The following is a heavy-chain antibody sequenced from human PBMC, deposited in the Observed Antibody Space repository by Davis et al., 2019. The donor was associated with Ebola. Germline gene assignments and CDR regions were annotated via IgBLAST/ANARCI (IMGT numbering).Heavy chain of an antibody. D-gene: IGHD5-18*01. CDR2: IYSGGST. CDR1: GFTVSSNY. V-gene: IGHV3-53*01. Sequence: PGGSLRLSCAASGFTVSSNYMSWVRQAPGKGLEWVSVIYSGGSTYYADSVKGRFTISRDNSKNTLYLQMNSLRAEDTAVYYCARDDIGYSYGYGHYYYGMDVWGQGTTVTVSS. J-gene: IGHJ6*02. CDR3: ARDDIGYSYGYGHYYYGMDV.